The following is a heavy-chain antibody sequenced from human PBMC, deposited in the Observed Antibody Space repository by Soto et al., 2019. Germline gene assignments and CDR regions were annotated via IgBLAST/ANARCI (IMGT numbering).Heavy chain of an antibody. CDR2: ISAYNGNT. D-gene: IGHD2-2*01. CDR3: ARDRACSSTSCYWDYYYYGMDV. Sequence: ASVKVSCKASGYTFTSYGISWVRQAPGQGLEWMGWISAYNGNTNYAQKLQGRVTMTTDTSTSTAYMELRSLRSDDTAVYYCARDRACSSTSCYWDYYYYGMDVWGQGTTVTVSS. J-gene: IGHJ6*02. CDR1: GYTFTSYG. V-gene: IGHV1-18*04.